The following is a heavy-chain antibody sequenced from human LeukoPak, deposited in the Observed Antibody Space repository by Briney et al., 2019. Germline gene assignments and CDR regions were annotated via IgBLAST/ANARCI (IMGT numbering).Heavy chain of an antibody. V-gene: IGHV3-7*01. CDR3: ARDSEYSSSSAFDI. CDR2: INQDGSER. Sequence: PGGSLRLSCAASGFTFSSHWMTWVRQAPGKGLEWVANINQDGSERYYVDSVKGRFTISRDNAKNSLHLQMNSLRAEDTAVYYCARDSEYSSSSAFDIWGQGTMVTVSS. D-gene: IGHD6-13*01. CDR1: GFTFSSHW. J-gene: IGHJ3*02.